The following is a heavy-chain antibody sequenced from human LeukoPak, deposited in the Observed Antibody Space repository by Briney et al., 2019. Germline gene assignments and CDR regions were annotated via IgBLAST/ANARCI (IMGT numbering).Heavy chain of an antibody. J-gene: IGHJ4*02. Sequence: GGSLRLSCAASGFTFSSYWMSWVCQAPGKGLEWVANIKQDGSEKYYVDSVKGRFTISRDNAKNSLYLQMNSLRAEDTAVYYCARSGQRWLQFYYFDYWGQGTLVTVSS. CDR3: ARSGQRWLQFYYFDY. CDR2: IKQDGSEK. D-gene: IGHD5-24*01. V-gene: IGHV3-7*01. CDR1: GFTFSSYW.